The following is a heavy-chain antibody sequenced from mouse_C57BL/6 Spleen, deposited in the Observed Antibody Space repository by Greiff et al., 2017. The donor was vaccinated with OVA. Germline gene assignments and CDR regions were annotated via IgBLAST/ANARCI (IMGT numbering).Heavy chain of an antibody. CDR3: ARPIYYYGSSSWLAY. J-gene: IGHJ3*01. CDR1: GYTFTDYN. Sequence: EVQLQQSGPELVKPGASVKMSCKASGYTFTDYNMHWVKQSHGKSLEWIGYINPNNGGTSYNQKFKGKATLTVNKSSSTAYMELRSLTSEDSAVYYCARPIYYYGSSSWLAYWGQGTLVTVSA. CDR2: INPNNGGT. D-gene: IGHD1-1*01. V-gene: IGHV1-22*01.